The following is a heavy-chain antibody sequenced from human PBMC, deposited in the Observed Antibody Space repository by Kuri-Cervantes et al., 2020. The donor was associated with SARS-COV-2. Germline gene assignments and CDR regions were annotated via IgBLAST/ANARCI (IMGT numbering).Heavy chain of an antibody. CDR1: GTTFSSYA. Sequence: GESLMISCAASGTTFSSYAMSWVRPAPGKGLEWVSAISGSGGSTYYADSVKGRFTITRDNSKNTLYLQMNRLRAEDTAVYYCAKNRPAYCGGDCRRWYFDLWGRGTPVTVSS. V-gene: IGHV3-23*01. D-gene: IGHD2-21*01. CDR2: ISGSGGST. J-gene: IGHJ2*01. CDR3: AKNRPAYCGGDCRRWYFDL.